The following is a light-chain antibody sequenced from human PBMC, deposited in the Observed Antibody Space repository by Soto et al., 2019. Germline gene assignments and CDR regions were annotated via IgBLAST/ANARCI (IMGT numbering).Light chain of an antibody. CDR3: SSYAGSNNLFV. J-gene: IGLJ1*01. V-gene: IGLV2-8*01. CDR1: SSDVGGYNY. Sequence: QAVVTHPPSASGSPGQSVTISCTGTSSDVGGYNYVSWYQQHPGKAPKLMIYEVSKRPSGVPDRFSGSKSGNTASLTVSGLQAEDEADYYCSSYAGSNNLFVFGTGTKLTVL. CDR2: EVS.